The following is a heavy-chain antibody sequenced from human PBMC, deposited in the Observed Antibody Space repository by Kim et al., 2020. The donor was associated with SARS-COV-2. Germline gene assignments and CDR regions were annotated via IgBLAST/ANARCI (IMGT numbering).Heavy chain of an antibody. CDR3: AREARHRETDREPPDAFGI. J-gene: IGHJ3*02. D-gene: IGHD1-1*01. CDR1: GFTFNTYS. Sequence: GGSLRLSCAASGFTFNTYSMNWVRQAPGKGLEWVSAISRSSRYVNNADSVKGRFTISRDNARHLLYRQMNSLRAEDTAVYYCAREARHRETDREPPDAFGIWGRETMVTVSS. CDR2: ISRSSRYV. V-gene: IGHV3-21*01.